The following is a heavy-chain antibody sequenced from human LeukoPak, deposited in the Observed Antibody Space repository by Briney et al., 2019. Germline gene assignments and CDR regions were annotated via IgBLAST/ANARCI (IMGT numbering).Heavy chain of an antibody. CDR1: GFTFTSYS. V-gene: IGHV3-48*02. CDR2: ISTSASTI. D-gene: IGHD6-19*01. J-gene: IGHJ4*02. CDR3: ARDLSGWYLLDY. Sequence: PGGSLRLSCAASGFTFTSYSMNWVRQAPGRGLEWVSYISTSASTIYYADSVKGRFTISRDNAKNSLYLQMNSLKDEDTAVYYCARDLSGWYLLDYWGQGTLVTVSS.